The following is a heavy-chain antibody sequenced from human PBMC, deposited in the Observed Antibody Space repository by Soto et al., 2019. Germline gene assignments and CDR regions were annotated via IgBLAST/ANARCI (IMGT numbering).Heavy chain of an antibody. CDR1: GYTFTTYA. J-gene: IGHJ4*02. CDR2: INAGNGDT. V-gene: IGHV1-3*01. Sequence: QVQLVQSGAEVKKPGASVKVSCKASGYTFTTYAMHWVRQAPGQRLEWMGWINAGNGDTKYSQKFQDRVTITRDSSATTAYMELRGLRSEDTAVYYCARDTGMGATMYFDYWGQGTLVTVSS. CDR3: ARDTGMGATMYFDY. D-gene: IGHD1-26*01.